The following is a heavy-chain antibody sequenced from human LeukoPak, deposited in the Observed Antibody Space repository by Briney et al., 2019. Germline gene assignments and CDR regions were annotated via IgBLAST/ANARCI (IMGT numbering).Heavy chain of an antibody. D-gene: IGHD3-10*01. Sequence: GGSLRLSCAASGFSFSNYAMSWVRQAPGKGLEWVSVISGSGVSTNYADSVKGRFTISRDNPKNTLFLQMISLSAEDTAVYYCARSHGSGTYYYLDTFDIWGQGTMVTVSS. CDR1: GFSFSNYA. J-gene: IGHJ3*02. CDR3: ARSHGSGTYYYLDTFDI. V-gene: IGHV3-23*01. CDR2: ISGSGVST.